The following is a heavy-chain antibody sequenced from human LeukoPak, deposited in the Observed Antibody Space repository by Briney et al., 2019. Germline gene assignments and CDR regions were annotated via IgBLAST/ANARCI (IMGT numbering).Heavy chain of an antibody. V-gene: IGHV1-2*02. CDR2: INPNSGGT. D-gene: IGHD3-22*01. CDR3: AREQREYYYDSSGYSDFDY. Sequence: ASVKVSCKASGGTFSSYAISWVRQAPGQGLEWMGWINPNSGGTNYAQKFQGRVTMTRDTSISTAYMELSRLRSDDTAVYYCAREQREYYYDSSGYSDFDYWGQGTLVTVSS. CDR1: GGTFSSYA. J-gene: IGHJ4*02.